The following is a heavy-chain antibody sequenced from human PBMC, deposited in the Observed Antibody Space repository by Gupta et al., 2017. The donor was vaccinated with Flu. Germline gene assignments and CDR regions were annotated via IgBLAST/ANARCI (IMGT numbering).Heavy chain of an antibody. D-gene: IGHD3-9*01. V-gene: IGHV3-23*01. Sequence: ISGSGDKTHYTDSAKGRFTISRDNSKNTVYLQMNSLRAEDTAVYYCAKVRGYDILTGYYTAGPNYYGMDFWGQGTTVTVSS. CDR2: ISGSGDKT. CDR3: AKVRGYDILTGYYTAGPNYYGMDF. J-gene: IGHJ6*02.